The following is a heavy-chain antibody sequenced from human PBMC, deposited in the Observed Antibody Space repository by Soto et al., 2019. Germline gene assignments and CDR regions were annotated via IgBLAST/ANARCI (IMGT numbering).Heavy chain of an antibody. CDR1: GGSFSWYY. Sequence: KTSGTLALTCAVYGGSFSWYYWSGIRQPPGKGLEWMGEINHSGSTNYNPSLKSRVTISVDTSKNQFSLKLSSVTAADTAVYYCARGGGYCTNGVCYIPPYYYYGMDVWGQGTTVTVSS. J-gene: IGHJ6*02. CDR3: ARGGGYCTNGVCYIPPYYYYGMDV. D-gene: IGHD2-8*01. CDR2: INHSGST. V-gene: IGHV4-34*01.